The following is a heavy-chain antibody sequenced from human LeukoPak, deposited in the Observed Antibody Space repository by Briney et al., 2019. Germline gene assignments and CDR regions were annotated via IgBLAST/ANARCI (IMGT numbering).Heavy chain of an antibody. Sequence: GGSLILSCAASGFTFSSYAMSWVRQAPGKGLEWVAVISYDGSNKYYADSVKGRFTISRDNSKNTLYLQMNSLRAEDTAVYYCARDGIVVVPAAIHSSNWFDPWGQGTLVTVSS. D-gene: IGHD2-2*01. CDR3: ARDGIVVVPAAIHSSNWFDP. J-gene: IGHJ5*02. V-gene: IGHV3-30-3*01. CDR2: ISYDGSNK. CDR1: GFTFSSYA.